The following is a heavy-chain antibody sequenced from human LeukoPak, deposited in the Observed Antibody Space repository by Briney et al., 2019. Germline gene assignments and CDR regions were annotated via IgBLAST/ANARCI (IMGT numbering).Heavy chain of an antibody. CDR2: INHSGSS. V-gene: IGHV4-34*01. Sequence: PSETLSLTCAVYGGSFSGYYWSWIRQPPGKGLDWIGEINHSGSSNYNPSLKSRVTISVDTSKNQFSLKLSSVTAADTAVYYCARSFSYSSSWPFGYWGQGTLVTVSS. J-gene: IGHJ4*02. CDR1: GGSFSGYY. CDR3: ARSFSYSSSWPFGY. D-gene: IGHD6-13*01.